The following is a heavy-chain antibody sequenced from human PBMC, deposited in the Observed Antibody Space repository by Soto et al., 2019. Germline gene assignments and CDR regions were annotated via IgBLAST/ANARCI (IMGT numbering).Heavy chain of an antibody. Sequence: EVQLVESGGGLVQPGGSLRLSCAASGFTVSSNYMSWVAQPQGKGLEWDPVIYSGGSTNTADSVKGRFTISRHNSKTTLYIQMNSLSAEGTAVYYCARHYGDYRGNFDYWGQGTLVTFSS. V-gene: IGHV3-53*04. CDR1: GFTVSSNY. J-gene: IGHJ4*02. CDR2: IYSGGST. CDR3: ARHYGDYRGNFDY. D-gene: IGHD4-17*01.